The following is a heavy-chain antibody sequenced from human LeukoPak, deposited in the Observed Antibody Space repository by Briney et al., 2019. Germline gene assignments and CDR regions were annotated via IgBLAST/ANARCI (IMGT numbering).Heavy chain of an antibody. CDR2: ISAYNGNT. Sequence: ASVKVSCKASGYTFTSYGISWVRQAPGQGLEWMGWISAYNGNTNYAQRLQGRVTMTTDTYTSTAYMELRSLRSDDTAVYYCARDFQYSHLGGPRNYYYYGMDVWGQGTTVTVSS. D-gene: IGHD6-6*01. V-gene: IGHV1-18*01. CDR1: GYTFTSYG. CDR3: ARDFQYSHLGGPRNYYYYGMDV. J-gene: IGHJ6*02.